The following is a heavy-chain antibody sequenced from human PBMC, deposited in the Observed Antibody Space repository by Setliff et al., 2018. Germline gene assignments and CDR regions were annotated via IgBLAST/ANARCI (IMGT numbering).Heavy chain of an antibody. CDR1: DASIGGSGYY. J-gene: IGHJ4*02. CDR2: IHYSGST. Sequence: PSETLSLTCTVSDASIGGSGYYWGWIRQPPGKGPEWIGNIHYSGSTHYNPSLKSRVTISVDTSKNQFSLKLTSVTAADAAVYSCANSAYLRELDYWGPGTLVTVSS. D-gene: IGHD1-26*01. CDR3: ANSAYLRELDY. V-gene: IGHV4-39*07.